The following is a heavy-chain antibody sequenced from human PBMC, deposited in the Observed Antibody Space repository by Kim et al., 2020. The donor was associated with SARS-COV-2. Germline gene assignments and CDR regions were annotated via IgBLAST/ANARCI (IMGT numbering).Heavy chain of an antibody. CDR3: AKWGFCSGGRCTQYFQH. J-gene: IGHJ1*01. CDR2: ISSSGEGT. CDR1: GFTFSTYD. V-gene: IGHV3-23*01. D-gene: IGHD2-15*01. Sequence: GGSLILSCAASGFTFSTYDMSWVRQAPGKGLEWVSAISSSGEGTFYADSVKGRFTISRDNSRDTLYLQLNNLRAEDTAVYYCAKWGFCSGGRCTQYFQHWGQGTPVSVSS.